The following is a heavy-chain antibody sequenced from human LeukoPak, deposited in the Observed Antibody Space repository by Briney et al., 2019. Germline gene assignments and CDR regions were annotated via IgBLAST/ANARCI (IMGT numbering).Heavy chain of an antibody. D-gene: IGHD3-16*01. CDR3: ARRNPWGYSWFDP. V-gene: IGHV4-39*07. CDR2: IYYSGTT. Sequence: PSETLSLTCTVSGDSISSTYFYWGWIRQPPGKGLEWIGTIYYSGTTYYNPSLNSRVTISVDTSKNQFSLKLSSVTAADTAVYYCARRNPWGYSWFDPWGQGTLVTVSS. J-gene: IGHJ5*02. CDR1: GDSISSTYFY.